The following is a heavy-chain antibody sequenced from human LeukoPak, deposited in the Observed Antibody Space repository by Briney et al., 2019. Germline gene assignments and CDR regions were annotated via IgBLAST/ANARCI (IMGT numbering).Heavy chain of an antibody. D-gene: IGHD6-6*01. Sequence: GSLRLSCAASRFTFSTYWMHWVRQAPGEGLVWVSRINSDGTSTRYADSVKGRFTISRDNAKNTLYLQMNNLRAEDTAVYYCVRGLLEYRSSRSPFDFWGQGTMVTVSS. CDR1: RFTFSTYW. CDR2: INSDGTST. CDR3: VRGLLEYRSSRSPFDF. J-gene: IGHJ3*01. V-gene: IGHV3-74*01.